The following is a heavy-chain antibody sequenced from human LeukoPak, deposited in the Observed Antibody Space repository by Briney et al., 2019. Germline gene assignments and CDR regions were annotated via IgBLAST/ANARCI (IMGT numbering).Heavy chain of an antibody. CDR1: GFIFSTYA. V-gene: IGHV3-30-3*01. CDR2: ISYDGSKK. D-gene: IGHD6-19*01. J-gene: IGHJ6*02. CDR3: ARDRASGWYPRFSGGNRGGMDV. Sequence: GRSLRLSCAASGFIFSTYAMHWVRQAPGKGLEWVAFISYDGSKKYYADSVKGRFTISRDNSKNTLYLQMNSLGAEDTAVYYCARDRASGWYPRFSGGNRGGMDVWGQGTTVTVSS.